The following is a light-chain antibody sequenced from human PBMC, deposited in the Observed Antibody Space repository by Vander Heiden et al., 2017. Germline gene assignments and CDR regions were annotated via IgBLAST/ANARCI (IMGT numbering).Light chain of an antibody. CDR2: DDS. J-gene: IGLJ3*02. CDR3: QVWDSSSDHWV. Sequence: SYVLTQAPSGSVAPGPPARITCGGTNIGSKSVHWYQQTPGQAPVLVVYDDSDRPSGIPERFSGSSSGNTATLTISRGEAGDEADYYCQVWDSSSDHWVFGGGTKLTVL. CDR1: NIGSKS. V-gene: IGLV3-21*02.